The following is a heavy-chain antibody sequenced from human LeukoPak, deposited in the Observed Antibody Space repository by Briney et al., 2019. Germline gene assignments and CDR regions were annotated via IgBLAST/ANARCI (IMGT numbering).Heavy chain of an antibody. D-gene: IGHD1-20*01. CDR3: VRLQAVTGNFDY. CDR2: INYSGDT. V-gene: IGHV4-39*07. CDR1: GGSIGSSRFY. Sequence: PSETLSLTCTVSGGSIGSSRFYWGWMRQPPGQGLDWIETINYSGDTYYNPSLKSRVTISVDSSRNQFSLKLSSVTAADTAVYYCVRLQAVTGNFDYWGQGALVTVSS. J-gene: IGHJ4*02.